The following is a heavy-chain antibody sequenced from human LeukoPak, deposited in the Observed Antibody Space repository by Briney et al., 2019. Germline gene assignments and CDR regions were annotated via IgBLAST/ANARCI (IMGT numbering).Heavy chain of an antibody. CDR1: GFTVNINY. CDR2: IYSGGST. D-gene: IGHD1-1*01. V-gene: IGHV3-53*01. J-gene: IGHJ5*02. Sequence: GGSLRLSCAASGFTVNINYMSWVRQAPGKGLEWVSVIYSGGSTYYAGSVKGRFTISRDSSKNTLYLQMNSLRAEDTAVYYCARDELERRGYNWFDPWGQGTLVTVSS. CDR3: ARDELERRGYNWFDP.